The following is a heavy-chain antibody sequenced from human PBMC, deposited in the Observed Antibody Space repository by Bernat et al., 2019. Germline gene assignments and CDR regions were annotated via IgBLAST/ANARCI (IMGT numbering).Heavy chain of an antibody. Sequence: EVHLVESGGGLVQPGGSLRLSCAASGFMFSDHYMDWVRQAPGKGLEWLGRINKGNSHTTEYAATVKGRCTVSRDDSRNSLLLQLNSLSAEDTAVYYCARSTSGSILDYWGQGTLVTVSS. J-gene: IGHJ4*02. CDR2: INKGNSHTT. D-gene: IGHD3-22*01. CDR3: ARSTSGSILDY. V-gene: IGHV3-72*01. CDR1: GFMFSDHY.